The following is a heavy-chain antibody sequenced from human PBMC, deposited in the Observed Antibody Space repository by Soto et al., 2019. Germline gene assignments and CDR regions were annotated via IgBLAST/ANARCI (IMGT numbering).Heavy chain of an antibody. CDR2: IYYSGST. Sequence: PSETLSLTCTVSSGSISSGDYYWSWIRQPPGKGLEWIGYIYYSGSTYYNPSLKSRVTISVDTSKNQFSLKLSSVTAADTAVYYCAREVTHYDILTGYQTRNWFDPWGQGTLVTVSS. J-gene: IGHJ5*02. D-gene: IGHD3-9*01. CDR1: SGSISSGDYY. CDR3: AREVTHYDILTGYQTRNWFDP. V-gene: IGHV4-30-4*02.